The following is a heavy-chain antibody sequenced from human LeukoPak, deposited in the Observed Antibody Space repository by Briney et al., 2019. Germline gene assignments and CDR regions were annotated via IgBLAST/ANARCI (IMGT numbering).Heavy chain of an antibody. Sequence: SETLSLTCTVSGGSISSGGYYWSWIRQHPGKGLEWIGYIYYSGSTYYNPSLKSRVTISVDTSKNQFSLKLSSVTAADTAVYYCANLTRPYDSSGYYRYYFDYWGQGTLVTVSS. V-gene: IGHV4-31*03. CDR1: GGSISSGGYY. CDR3: ANLTRPYDSSGYYRYYFDY. CDR2: IYYSGST. J-gene: IGHJ4*02. D-gene: IGHD3-22*01.